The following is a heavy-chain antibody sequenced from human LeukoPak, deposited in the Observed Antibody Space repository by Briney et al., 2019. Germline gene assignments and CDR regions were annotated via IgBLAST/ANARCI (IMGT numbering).Heavy chain of an antibody. D-gene: IGHD5-18*01. V-gene: IGHV1-8*01. CDR1: GYTFTSYD. Sequence: ASVKVFCKASGYTFTSYDINWVRQATGQGLEWMGWMNPNSGNTGYAQKFQGRVTMTRNTSISTAYMELSSLRSEDTAVYYCARDVQLWDHDAFDIWGQGTMVTVSS. CDR3: ARDVQLWDHDAFDI. CDR2: MNPNSGNT. J-gene: IGHJ3*02.